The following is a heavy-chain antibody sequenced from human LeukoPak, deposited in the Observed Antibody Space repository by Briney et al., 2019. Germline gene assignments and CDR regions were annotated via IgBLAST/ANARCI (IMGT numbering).Heavy chain of an antibody. V-gene: IGHV1-24*01. Sequence: ASVKVSCKVSGYTLTELSMHWVRQAPGKGLEWMGGFDPEDGETIYAQKFQGRVTMTEDTSTDTAYMELSSLRSEDTAVYFCARGDLKDSSSWYDRLDPWGQGTLVTVSS. J-gene: IGHJ5*02. D-gene: IGHD6-13*01. CDR3: ARGDLKDSSSWYDRLDP. CDR2: FDPEDGET. CDR1: GYTLTELS.